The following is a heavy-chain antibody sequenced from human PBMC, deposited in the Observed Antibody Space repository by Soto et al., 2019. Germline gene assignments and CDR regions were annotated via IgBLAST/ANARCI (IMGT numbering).Heavy chain of an antibody. CDR1: GFTFSSYA. D-gene: IGHD6-6*01. V-gene: IGHV3-64D*06. CDR2: ISSNGGST. CDR3: VKGESPQLGNHNWFDP. Sequence: GGSLRLSCSASGFTFSSYAMRWVRQAPGKGLEYVSAISSNGGSTYYADSVKGRFTISRDNSKNTLYLQMSSLRAEDTAVYYCVKGESPQLGNHNWFDPWGQGALVTVSS. J-gene: IGHJ5*02.